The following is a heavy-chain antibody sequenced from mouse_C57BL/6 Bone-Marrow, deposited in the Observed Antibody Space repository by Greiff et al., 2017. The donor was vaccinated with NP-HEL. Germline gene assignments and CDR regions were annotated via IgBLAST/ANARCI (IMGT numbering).Heavy chain of an antibody. J-gene: IGHJ3*01. CDR3: ARRDHAGFAY. D-gene: IGHD3-3*01. CDR1: GYTFTDYY. V-gene: IGHV1-19*01. Sequence: VQLQQSGPVLVKPGASVKMSCKASGYTFTDYYMNWVKQSPGKSLEWIGVINPYNGGTSYNQKFKGKATLTVDKSSSTAYMELNSLTSEDSAVYYCARRDHAGFAYGGQGTLVTVSA. CDR2: INPYNGGT.